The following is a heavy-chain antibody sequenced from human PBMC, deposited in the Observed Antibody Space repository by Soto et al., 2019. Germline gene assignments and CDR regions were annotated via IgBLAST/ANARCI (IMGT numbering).Heavy chain of an antibody. J-gene: IGHJ4*02. CDR1: GFTFNNKA. CDR3: AKGRAGHTSGADY. V-gene: IGHV3-23*01. Sequence: EVQLLESGGCLVQPGGSLRLSCATSGFTFNNKAMNWVRQAPGKGLEWVAVISGVDNGAYYAESVKGRFTISRDNSKNTVTLQMNNLRAEDTAVYYCAKGRAGHTSGADYWGQGTLVTVSS. CDR2: ISGVDNGA. D-gene: IGHD6-19*01.